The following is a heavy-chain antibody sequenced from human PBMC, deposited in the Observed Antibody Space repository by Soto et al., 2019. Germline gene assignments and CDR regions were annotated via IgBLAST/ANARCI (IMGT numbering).Heavy chain of an antibody. CDR1: GGSFSGYY. D-gene: IGHD4-17*01. CDR3: ARVGVRDGDYGVSRFDP. CDR2: INHSGTT. J-gene: IGHJ5*02. Sequence: QVQLQQWGAGLLKPSETLSLTCAVYGGSFSGYYWSWIRQPPGKGLEWIGEINHSGTTNYNPSLKSRVTISVDTPKNQFSLKLGSVTAADTAVYYCARVGVRDGDYGVSRFDPWGQGTLVTVSS. V-gene: IGHV4-34*01.